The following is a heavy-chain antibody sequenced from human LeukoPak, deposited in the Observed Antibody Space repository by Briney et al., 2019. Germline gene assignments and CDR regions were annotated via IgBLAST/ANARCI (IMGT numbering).Heavy chain of an antibody. V-gene: IGHV4-59*08. CDR3: ARRMKLAAKGDAFDI. D-gene: IGHD2-15*01. Sequence: SETLSLTCTVSGDSINSDYWNWIRQPPGKGLEWIGFTYYSGSTNYNPSLKSRVTISVDASRNHFSLKLNSVTAADTAVYYCARRMKLAAKGDAFDIWGQGTMVTVSS. J-gene: IGHJ3*02. CDR2: TYYSGST. CDR1: GDSINSDY.